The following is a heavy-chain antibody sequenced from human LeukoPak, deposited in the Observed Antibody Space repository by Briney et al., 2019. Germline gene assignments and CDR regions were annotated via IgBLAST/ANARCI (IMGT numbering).Heavy chain of an antibody. Sequence: PGGSLRLSCAASGFTFSSYGMHWVRQAPGKGLEWVAVIWYDGSNKYYADSVKGRFTISRDNSKNTLYLQMNSLRAEDTAVYYCAREYYYGSGSYTSYFDYWAQGTLVTVSS. CDR2: IWYDGSNK. V-gene: IGHV3-33*01. J-gene: IGHJ4*02. D-gene: IGHD3-10*01. CDR3: AREYYYGSGSYTSYFDY. CDR1: GFTFSSYG.